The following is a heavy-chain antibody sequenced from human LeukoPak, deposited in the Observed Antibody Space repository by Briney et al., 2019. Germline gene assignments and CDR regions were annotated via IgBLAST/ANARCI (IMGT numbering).Heavy chain of an antibody. V-gene: IGHV3-7*01. D-gene: IGHD5-24*01. J-gene: IGHJ4*02. CDR2: INGDGSDK. CDR3: AREVVEMATIPLDY. Sequence: GGSLRLSCAASEFTFSSYWMSWFRQAPGKGLEWVANINGDGSDKHYVDSVRGRFTISRDNAKNSLYLQMNSLRAEDTAVYYCAREVVEMATIPLDYWGQGTLVTVSS. CDR1: EFTFSSYW.